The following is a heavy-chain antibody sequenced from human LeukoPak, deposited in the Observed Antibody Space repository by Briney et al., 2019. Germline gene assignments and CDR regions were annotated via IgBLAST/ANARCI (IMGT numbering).Heavy chain of an antibody. Sequence: SETLSLTCTVSGGSISSYYWSWIRQPPGKGLEWIGYIYYSGSTNYNPSLKSRVTISVDTSKNQFSLKLSSVTAADTAVYYCARLGLVATFPYYYYYGMDVWGQGTTVTVSS. V-gene: IGHV4-59*12. CDR1: GGSISSYY. J-gene: IGHJ6*02. CDR2: IYYSGST. CDR3: ARLGLVATFPYYYYYGMDV. D-gene: IGHD5-12*01.